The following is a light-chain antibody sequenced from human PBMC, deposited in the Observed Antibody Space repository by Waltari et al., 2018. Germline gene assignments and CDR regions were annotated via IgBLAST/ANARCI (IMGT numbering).Light chain of an antibody. CDR3: QSYDSSNLWV. CDR1: SGTIASNY. Sequence: NFMLTQPHSVSESPGKTVTISCTRSSGTIASNYVQWYQQRPGSSPTIVIYEHNQRPSGVPGRFSGSIDSSSNSASLTSSGLKTEDEADYYCQSYDSSNLWVFGGGTKLTVL. CDR2: EHN. J-gene: IGLJ3*02. V-gene: IGLV6-57*01.